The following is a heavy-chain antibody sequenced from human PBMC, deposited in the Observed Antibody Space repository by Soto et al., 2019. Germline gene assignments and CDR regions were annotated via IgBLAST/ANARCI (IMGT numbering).Heavy chain of an antibody. CDR3: AREGALKPFSS. Sequence: GGSLRLSCGASGFTFSNYNMNWVRQAPGKGLEWVSHISGSSIYIHYADSVRGRFTISRDNAQNSVYLQMDSLRVEDTAVYYCAREGALKPFSSWGQGALVTVSS. J-gene: IGHJ5*02. CDR1: GFTFSNYN. CDR2: ISGSSIYI. V-gene: IGHV3-21*01.